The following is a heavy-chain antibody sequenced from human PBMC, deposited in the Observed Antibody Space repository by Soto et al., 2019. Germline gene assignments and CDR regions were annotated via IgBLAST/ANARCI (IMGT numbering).Heavy chain of an antibody. CDR2: INAGNGNT. CDR3: ARSIVVVTALDY. V-gene: IGHV1-3*05. Sequence: QVQLVQSGAEEKKPGASVKVSCKASGYTFTSCAMRWVRQAPGQRLEWMGWINAGNGNTKYSQKFQGRVTITRDTSASTAYMELSSLRSEDTAVYYCARSIVVVTALDYWGQGTLVTVSS. D-gene: IGHD2-21*02. J-gene: IGHJ4*02. CDR1: GYTFTSCA.